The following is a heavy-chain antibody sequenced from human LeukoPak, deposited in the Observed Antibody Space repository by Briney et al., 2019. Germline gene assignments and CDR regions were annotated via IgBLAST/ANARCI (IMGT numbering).Heavy chain of an antibody. CDR3: ARGPYGDYVHWFDP. CDR1: GYTFTGYY. V-gene: IGHV1-2*02. CDR2: INPNSGGK. J-gene: IGHJ5*02. Sequence: ASVKLFCKSSGYTFTGYYMHWVRQASGQGLEWMGWINPNSGGKNYAQKFRGRVTRTRDTSISTAYMELSRLRSDDTAVYYCARGPYGDYVHWFDPWGQGALVTVSS. D-gene: IGHD4-17*01.